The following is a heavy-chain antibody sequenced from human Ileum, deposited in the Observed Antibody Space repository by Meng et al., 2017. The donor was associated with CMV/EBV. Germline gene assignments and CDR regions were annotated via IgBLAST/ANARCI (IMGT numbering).Heavy chain of an antibody. CDR1: GFTFTIYY. D-gene: IGHD6-19*01. J-gene: IGHJ5*02. Sequence: KASCKASGFTFTIYYIHWVRQAPGQGLEWMGIINPSGGSTNYAQKFQGRVTMTRDTSTSTVYMELSSLKSEDTAVYYCTLYSSGWYPWGQGPWSPSPQ. V-gene: IGHV1-46*03. CDR2: INPSGGST. CDR3: TLYSSGWYP.